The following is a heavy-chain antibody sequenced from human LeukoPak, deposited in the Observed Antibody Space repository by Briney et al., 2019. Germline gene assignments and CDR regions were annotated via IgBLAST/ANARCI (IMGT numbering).Heavy chain of an antibody. CDR1: GYTFTSYG. V-gene: IGHV1-18*01. CDR2: ISAYNGNT. J-gene: IGHJ4*02. D-gene: IGHD3-22*01. CDR3: ASGGYYYDSSGYHHYLDY. Sequence: GASVKVSCKASGYTFTSYGISWVRQAPGQGLEWMGWISAYNGNTNYAQKLQGRVTMTTDTSTSTASMELRSLRSDDTAVYYCASGGYYYDSSGYHHYLDYWGQGTLVTVSS.